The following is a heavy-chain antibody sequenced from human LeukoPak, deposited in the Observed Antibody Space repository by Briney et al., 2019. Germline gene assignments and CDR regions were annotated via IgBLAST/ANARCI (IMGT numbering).Heavy chain of an antibody. Sequence: PGGSLRLSCVASGVTFGTYGLHWVRQAPGKGLEWVAFIRFDGSDKYYADSVKGRFTISRDNSKNTLYLQMNSLRIEDTAMYYCAKVSPLTFYYMDVWGKGTTVTVSS. CDR3: AKVSPLTFYYMDV. V-gene: IGHV3-30*02. CDR1: GVTFGTYG. J-gene: IGHJ6*03. CDR2: IRFDGSDK. D-gene: IGHD4/OR15-4a*01.